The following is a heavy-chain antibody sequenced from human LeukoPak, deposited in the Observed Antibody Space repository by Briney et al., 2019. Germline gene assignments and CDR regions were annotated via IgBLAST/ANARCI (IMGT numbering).Heavy chain of an antibody. CDR3: AGEGVAVADGAFDI. J-gene: IGHJ3*02. V-gene: IGHV1-18*01. D-gene: IGHD6-19*01. CDR2: ISAYNGNT. CDR1: GYTFTSYG. Sequence: GASVKVPCKASGYTFTSYGISWVRQAPGQGLEWMGWISAYNGNTNYAQKLQGRVTMTTDTSTSTAYMELRSLRSDDTAVYYCAGEGVAVADGAFDIWGQGTMVTVSS.